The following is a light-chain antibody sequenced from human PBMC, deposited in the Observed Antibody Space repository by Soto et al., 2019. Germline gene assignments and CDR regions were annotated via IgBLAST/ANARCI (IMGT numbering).Light chain of an antibody. Sequence: EIVMPQSPATLSVSSGERATLSCRASQRVSSNLAWYQQKPGQAPRLLIYGASTRATGIPARFSGSGSGTEFTLTISSLQSEDFAVYYCQQYNNWPPYTFGQGTKVDIK. CDR3: QQYNNWPPYT. V-gene: IGKV3-15*01. CDR1: QRVSSN. J-gene: IGKJ2*01. CDR2: GAS.